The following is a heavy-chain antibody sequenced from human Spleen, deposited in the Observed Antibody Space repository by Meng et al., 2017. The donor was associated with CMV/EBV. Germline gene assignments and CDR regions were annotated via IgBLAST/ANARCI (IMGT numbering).Heavy chain of an antibody. Sequence: TGSGDSISSGGHYWSWIRQHPGKGLEWIGNIYFSGSTDYNPSLKSRVTISVDTSMNQFSLKVSSVTVADTAVYYCARDRGSRGWFDFWGQGTLVTVSS. J-gene: IGHJ4*02. V-gene: IGHV4-31*02. CDR2: IYFSGST. CDR3: ARDRGSRGWFDF. CDR1: GDSISSGGHY. D-gene: IGHD6-19*01.